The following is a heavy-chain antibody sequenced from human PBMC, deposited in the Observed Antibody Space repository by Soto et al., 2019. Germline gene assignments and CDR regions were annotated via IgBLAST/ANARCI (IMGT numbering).Heavy chain of an antibody. V-gene: IGHV3-23*01. D-gene: IGHD6-19*01. CDR1: GFTFSSYA. CDR3: AKRIPVAGLDN. Sequence: LGGSLRLSCAASGFTFSSYAMSWVRQAPGKGLEWVPGITTSGGNTYYADSVKGRFTISRDNSKNTLFLQMNSLRAEDTAVYYCAKRIPVAGLDNWGQGTLVTVSS. CDR2: ITTSGGNT. J-gene: IGHJ4*02.